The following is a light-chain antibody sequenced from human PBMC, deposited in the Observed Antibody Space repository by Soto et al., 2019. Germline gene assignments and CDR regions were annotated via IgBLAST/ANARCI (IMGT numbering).Light chain of an antibody. Sequence: QSVLTQSPSESATPGQRVTISCSGSGSNIGTHAVNWYQQVPGTAPTLLIFSNQQRPAGVPDRFSGSKSGTSASLAISGPQSEDEADYYCAAWDASLRAVVFGGGTKLTVL. J-gene: IGLJ2*01. CDR2: SNQ. CDR3: AAWDASLRAVV. V-gene: IGLV1-44*01. CDR1: GSNIGTHA.